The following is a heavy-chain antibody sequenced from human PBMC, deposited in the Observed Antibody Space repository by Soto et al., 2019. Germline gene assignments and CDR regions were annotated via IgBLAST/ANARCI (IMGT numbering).Heavy chain of an antibody. Sequence: ASVKVSCKASGYTFTSYGISWARQAPGQGLEWMGWISAYNGNTNYAQKLQGRVTMTTGTSTGTAYMELRSLRSDDTAVYYCARDRSIFGGPDYWGQETLVTGSS. CDR1: GYTFTSYG. D-gene: IGHD3-3*01. CDR3: ARDRSIFGGPDY. V-gene: IGHV1-18*04. J-gene: IGHJ4*02. CDR2: ISAYNGNT.